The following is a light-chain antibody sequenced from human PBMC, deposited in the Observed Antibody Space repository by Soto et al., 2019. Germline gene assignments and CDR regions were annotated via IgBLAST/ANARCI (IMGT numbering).Light chain of an antibody. CDR1: SSNIGAGYD. Sequence: QSVLTQPPSVSGAPGQRVTISCTGSSSNIGAGYDVHWYQQLPGTAPKLLSYGNSNRPSGVPDRFSGSKSGTSASLAITGLQAEDEADYYCQSYDSSLSVVFGGGTQLTVL. CDR3: QSYDSSLSVV. V-gene: IGLV1-40*01. J-gene: IGLJ2*01. CDR2: GNS.